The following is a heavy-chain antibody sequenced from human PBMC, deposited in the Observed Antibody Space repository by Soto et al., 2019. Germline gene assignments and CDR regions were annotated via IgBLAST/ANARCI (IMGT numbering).Heavy chain of an antibody. CDR1: GFTFSSYW. D-gene: IGHD3-3*01. Sequence: GGSLRLSCAASGFTFSSYWMSWVRQAPGKGLEWVANIKQDGSEKYYVDSVKGRFTISRDNAKNSLYLQMNSLRAEDTAVYYCARVPYLITIFGVVPAGFGYYFDYWGQGTLVTVSS. CDR2: IKQDGSEK. V-gene: IGHV3-7*03. CDR3: ARVPYLITIFGVVPAGFGYYFDY. J-gene: IGHJ4*02.